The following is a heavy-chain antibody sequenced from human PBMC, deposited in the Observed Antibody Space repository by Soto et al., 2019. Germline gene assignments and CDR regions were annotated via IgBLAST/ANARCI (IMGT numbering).Heavy chain of an antibody. D-gene: IGHD3-10*02. CDR3: ARDHGMFLSYYYYGMDV. Sequence: PGGSLRLSCAASGFTFSSYAMSWVRQAPGEGLEWVSAISGSGGSTYYAESVKGRFNISRDDSKNTVYLQMNNLRGEDSAVYYCARDHGMFLSYYYYGMDVWGQGTTVTVSS. V-gene: IGHV3-23*01. CDR1: GFTFSSYA. J-gene: IGHJ6*02. CDR2: ISGSGGST.